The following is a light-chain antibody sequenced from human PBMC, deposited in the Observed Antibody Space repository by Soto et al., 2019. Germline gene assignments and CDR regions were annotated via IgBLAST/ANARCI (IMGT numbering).Light chain of an antibody. CDR1: QTISSD. V-gene: IGKV3-15*01. CDR3: QQYNYWPPVT. J-gene: IGKJ4*01. Sequence: EIVMTQSPATLSVSPGERATLFCRASQTISSDLAWYQQKPGQAPRLLIYGASTRATGIPARFSGSGSGTEFTLTISSLQSEDFAVYYCQQYNYWPPVTFGGGTKVEI. CDR2: GAS.